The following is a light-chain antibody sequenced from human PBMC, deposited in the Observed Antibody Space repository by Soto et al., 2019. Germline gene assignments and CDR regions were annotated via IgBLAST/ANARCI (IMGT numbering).Light chain of an antibody. V-gene: IGLV2-23*02. CDR1: SSDVGSYNL. CDR3: CSYAGRHVV. J-gene: IGLJ2*01. Sequence: ALTQPASVSGSPGQSITISCTGTSSDVGSYNLVSWYQQHPGKAPKLMIYEVSKRPSGVSNRFSGSKSGNTASLTISGLQAEDEADYYCCSYAGRHVVFGGGTKVTVL. CDR2: EVS.